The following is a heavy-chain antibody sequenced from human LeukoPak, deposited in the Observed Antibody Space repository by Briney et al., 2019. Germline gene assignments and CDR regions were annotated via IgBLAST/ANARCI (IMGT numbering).Heavy chain of an antibody. CDR2: IYYSGST. D-gene: IGHD6-19*01. J-gene: IGHJ5*02. CDR3: ARHTGEQWLVLS. Sequence: PSETLSLTCTVSGGSISSYYWSWIRQPPGKGLEWIGYIYYSGSTNYNPSLKSRVTISVDTSKNQFSLKLSSVTAADTAVYYCARHTGEQWLVLSWGQGTLVTVSS. V-gene: IGHV4-59*08. CDR1: GGSISSYY.